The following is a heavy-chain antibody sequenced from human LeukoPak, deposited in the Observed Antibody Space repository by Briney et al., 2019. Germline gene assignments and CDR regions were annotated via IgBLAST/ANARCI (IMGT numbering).Heavy chain of an antibody. CDR2: ISGSGGST. J-gene: IGHJ4*02. V-gene: IGHV3-23*01. CDR3: AKGLERDILFDY. D-gene: IGHD1-1*01. CDR1: GFTFSSYW. Sequence: GGSLRLSCAASGFTFSSYWMHWVRQAPGKGLEWVSAISGSGGSTYYADSVKGRFTISRDNSKNTLYLQMNSLRAEDTAVYYCAKGLERDILFDYWGQGTLVTVSS.